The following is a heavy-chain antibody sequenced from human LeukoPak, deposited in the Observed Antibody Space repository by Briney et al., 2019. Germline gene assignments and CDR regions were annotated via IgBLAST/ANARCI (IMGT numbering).Heavy chain of an antibody. D-gene: IGHD2-15*01. Sequence: TSETLSLTCTVSGGSISSHYWTWIRQSPVKGLEWIGDISNSGSTSYNSSLKSRVTISIDTSKNQFSLKLSSVTAADTAVYYCGRDALVGYFSYYYMDVWGKGTTVTVSS. CDR2: ISNSGST. CDR1: GGSISSHY. J-gene: IGHJ6*03. CDR3: GRDALVGYFSYYYMDV. V-gene: IGHV4-59*11.